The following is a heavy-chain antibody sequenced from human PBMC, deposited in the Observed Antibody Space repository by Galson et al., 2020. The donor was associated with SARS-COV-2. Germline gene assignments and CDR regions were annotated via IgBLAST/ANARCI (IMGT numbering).Heavy chain of an antibody. Sequence: GGSLRLSCAASGFTFGIYSMNWVRQAPGKGPEWVACMSSTGSYIYYADSVRGRFTISRDNAKDSLYLQMDSLGAEDTAVYYCVREIITGDDGGNHVVFWGQGTRVSVSS. V-gene: IGHV3-21*05. CDR3: VREIITGDDGGNHVVF. J-gene: IGHJ1*01. D-gene: IGHD4-17*01. CDR1: GFTFGIYS. CDR2: MSSTGSYI.